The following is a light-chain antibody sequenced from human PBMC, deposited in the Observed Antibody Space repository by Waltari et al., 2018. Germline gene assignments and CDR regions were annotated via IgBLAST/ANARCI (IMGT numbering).Light chain of an antibody. Sequence: DIVLPQSPDSLPVSLGYRATINFKSRPTVLCNSNTKNCLAWFQQKPGQPPKLLIYWASTRQSGVPDRFSGSVSGTDFSLTISSLQAEDFAVYYCQEYQTWLRGTFGQGTKVDIK. V-gene: IGKV4-1*01. CDR3: QEYQTWLRGT. CDR2: WAS. CDR1: PTVLCNSNTKNC. J-gene: IGKJ1*01.